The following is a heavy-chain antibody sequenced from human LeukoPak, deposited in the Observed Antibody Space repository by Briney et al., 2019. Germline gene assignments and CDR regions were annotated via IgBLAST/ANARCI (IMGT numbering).Heavy chain of an antibody. CDR2: IYYSGST. CDR3: ARTTWTTVTHDAFDI. J-gene: IGHJ3*02. D-gene: IGHD4-17*01. Sequence: SETLSLTCTVSGGSISSSSYYWGWIRQPPGKGLEWIGSIYYSGSTYYNPSLKSRVTISVDTSKNQFSLKLSSVTAADTAVYYCARTTWTTVTHDAFDIWGQGTMVTVSS. CDR1: GGSISSSSYY. V-gene: IGHV4-39*07.